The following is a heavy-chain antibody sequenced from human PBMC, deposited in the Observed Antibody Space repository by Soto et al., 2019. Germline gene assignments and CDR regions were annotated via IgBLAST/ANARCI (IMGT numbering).Heavy chain of an antibody. CDR1: GDSFSPIY. V-gene: IGHV4-59*08. Sequence: SQTLSLTCTVSGDSFSPIYWSWLRQFPGKGLEWVGNIYYGGTTSYNPSLKSRVTISLETSKNQFSLRLTSVTAADTAVYYCARLGNYYQSLDPWGPGTLVTVSS. CDR3: ARLGNYYQSLDP. J-gene: IGHJ5*02. CDR2: IYYGGTT. D-gene: IGHD3-10*01.